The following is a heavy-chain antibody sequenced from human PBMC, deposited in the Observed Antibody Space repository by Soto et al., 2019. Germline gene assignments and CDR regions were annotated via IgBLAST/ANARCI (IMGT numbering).Heavy chain of an antibody. CDR1: GFTFSSYW. D-gene: IGHD6-19*01. V-gene: IGHV3-7*01. J-gene: IGHJ6*03. CDR3: AKLGHESSGWATYYYYYYMDV. CDR2: IKQDGSEK. Sequence: GGSLRLSCAASGFTFSSYWMSWVRQAPGKGLEWVANIKQDGSEKYYVDSVKGRFTISRDNAKNSLYLQMNSLRAEDTAVYYCAKLGHESSGWATYYYYYYMDVWGKGTTVTVSS.